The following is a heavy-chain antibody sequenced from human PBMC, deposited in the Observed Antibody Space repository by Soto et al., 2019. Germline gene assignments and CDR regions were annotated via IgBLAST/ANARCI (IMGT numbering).Heavy chain of an antibody. CDR1: GYTFTNYA. V-gene: IGHV1-3*01. Sequence: ASVMVSCKASGYTFTNYAVHWVRQAPGQRLEWMGWINAGNGNTRYSQKFQGRVTITRDTSARTAYMELSSLRSEDTAVYYCARGHLAVVPVASWYFYMDVWGKGTTVTVS. CDR2: INAGNGNT. D-gene: IGHD2-2*01. J-gene: IGHJ6*03. CDR3: ARGHLAVVPVASWYFYMDV.